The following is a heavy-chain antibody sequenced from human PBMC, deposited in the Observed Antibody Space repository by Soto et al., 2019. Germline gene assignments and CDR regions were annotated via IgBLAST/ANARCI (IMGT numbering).Heavy chain of an antibody. CDR2: ISGSGGTT. Sequence: GGSLRLSCAASGFTFSTYAMSWVRQAPGKGLEWVSGISGSGGTTYYADSVKGRFTISRDNSKNRQYLQMNSLRAEDTAVYYCAKVCGSGSYSALYYYYGMDVWGHGTTVTVS. CDR3: AKVCGSGSYSALYYYYGMDV. J-gene: IGHJ6*02. D-gene: IGHD3-10*01. V-gene: IGHV3-23*01. CDR1: GFTFSTYA.